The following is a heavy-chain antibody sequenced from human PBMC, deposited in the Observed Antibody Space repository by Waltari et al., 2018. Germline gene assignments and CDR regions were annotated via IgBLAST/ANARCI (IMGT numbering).Heavy chain of an antibody. J-gene: IGHJ4*02. CDR2: IYTSGST. V-gene: IGHV4-61*02. Sequence: QVQLQESGPGLVKPSQTLSLTCTVSGGSISSGSYYWSWIRQPAGKGLEWIGRIYTSGSTNYNPSLKSRVTISVDTSKNQFSLKLSSVTAADTAVYYCASQVAAAGTSYWGQGTLVTVSS. D-gene: IGHD6-13*01. CDR3: ASQVAAAGTSY. CDR1: GGSISSGSYY.